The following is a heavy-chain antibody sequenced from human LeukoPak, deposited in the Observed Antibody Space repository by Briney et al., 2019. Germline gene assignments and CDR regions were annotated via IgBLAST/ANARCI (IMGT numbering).Heavy chain of an antibody. CDR3: ARAIFRVVIDY. D-gene: IGHD3-3*01. Sequence: SVKVSCKASGYTFTSYDIDGVRQATGQGLEWMGGINHNSGNTGYAHKFQGRVTMTRNSSISTAYMEPGSLRSEDTAVYYCARAIFRVVIDYGGQGTLVTVSS. J-gene: IGHJ4*02. V-gene: IGHV1-8*01. CDR2: INHNSGNT. CDR1: GYTFTSYD.